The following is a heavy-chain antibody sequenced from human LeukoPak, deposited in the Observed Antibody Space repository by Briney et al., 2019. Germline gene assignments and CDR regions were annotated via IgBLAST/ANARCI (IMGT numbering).Heavy chain of an antibody. V-gene: IGHV3-23*01. D-gene: IGHD1-26*01. CDR1: GFTVSSNY. J-gene: IGHJ4*02. Sequence: AGGSLRLSCAASGFTVSSNYMNWVRHAPGKGLEWVSTVNADGGNTYYADSVKGRFTISRDNSKSTLILQMNSLRVEDTALYYCTKRVKYGGTWDHFADWGQGTLVTVSS. CDR2: VNADGGNT. CDR3: TKRVKYGGTWDHFAD.